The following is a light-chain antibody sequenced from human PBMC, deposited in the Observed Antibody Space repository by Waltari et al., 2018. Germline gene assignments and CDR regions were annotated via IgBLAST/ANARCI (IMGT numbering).Light chain of an antibody. CDR3: CSYAGDRSVL. Sequence: QSALTQPASVSGSPGQSITVSCTGTSSDVGNYNLVSWYQQHPGNAPTLLIYEVSQRPSGVSNRFASSTSGTTASLTVSGLQAEDEAIYFCCSYAGDRSVLFGGGTKLTVL. CDR1: SSDVGNYNL. V-gene: IGLV2-23*02. J-gene: IGLJ2*01. CDR2: EVS.